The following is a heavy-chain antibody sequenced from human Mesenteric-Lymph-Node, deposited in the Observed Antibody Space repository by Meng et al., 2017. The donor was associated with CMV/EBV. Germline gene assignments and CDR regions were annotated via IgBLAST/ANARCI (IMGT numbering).Heavy chain of an antibody. D-gene: IGHD3-10*01. CDR2: ISGSGGST. CDR3: ARDPRLILWFGEGDGMDV. J-gene: IGHJ6*02. CDR1: GFTFDDYT. Sequence: GESLKISCAASGFTFDDYTMHWVRQAPGKGLEWVSAISGSGGSTYYADSVKGRFTISRDNSKNTLYLQMNSLRAEDTAVYYCARDPRLILWFGEGDGMDVWGQGTTVTVSS. V-gene: IGHV3-23*01.